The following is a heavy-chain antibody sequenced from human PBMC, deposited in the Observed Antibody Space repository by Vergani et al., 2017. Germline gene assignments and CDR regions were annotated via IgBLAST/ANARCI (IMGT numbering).Heavy chain of an antibody. CDR2: IWSKPYGGTT. Sequence: EVHLVESGGGLVQPGRSLRLSCSGSGFTLGDYAMTWVRQAPGKGLEWVAFIWSKPYGGTTEYAASVKGRCTISRDDSKSIAYLQMSSLKAEDTAVYYCTRDHLDDSYAYFDDWGQGTLVTVSP. V-gene: IGHV3-49*04. J-gene: IGHJ4*02. CDR3: TRDHLDDSYAYFDD. CDR1: GFTLGDYA. D-gene: IGHD3-16*01.